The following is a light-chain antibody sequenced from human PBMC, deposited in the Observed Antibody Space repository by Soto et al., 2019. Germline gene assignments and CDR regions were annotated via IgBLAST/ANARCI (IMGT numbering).Light chain of an antibody. CDR2: DAS. J-gene: IGKJ1*01. CDR3: HQVNSYSPGA. V-gene: IGKV1-5*01. CDR1: QSSSSW. Sequence: IQMRQSRSTRSAWVGARVTITCRVSQSSSSWLAWYQQKPGKAPKLLIYDASSLESGVPSRFSGSGSGTEFTLTISRLQPDGFAAYYSHQVNSYSPGAFGQGTKVDIK.